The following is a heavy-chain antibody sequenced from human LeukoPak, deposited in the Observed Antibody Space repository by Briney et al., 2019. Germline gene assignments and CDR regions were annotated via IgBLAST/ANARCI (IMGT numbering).Heavy chain of an antibody. Sequence: GGSLRLSCAASGFTFSSYGMHWVRQAPGKGLEWVAVISYDGSNKYYADSVKGRFTISRDNSKNTLYLQMNSLRAEDTAVYYCARVRGAVPFDYWGQGTLVTVSS. J-gene: IGHJ4*02. V-gene: IGHV3-30*03. CDR3: ARVRGAVPFDY. D-gene: IGHD1-1*01. CDR2: ISYDGSNK. CDR1: GFTFSSYG.